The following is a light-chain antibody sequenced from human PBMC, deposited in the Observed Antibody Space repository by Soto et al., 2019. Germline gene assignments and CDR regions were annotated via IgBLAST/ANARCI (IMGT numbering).Light chain of an antibody. J-gene: IGLJ1*01. V-gene: IGLV2-14*01. CDR2: AVT. CDR3: SSYPNINTRACV. CDR1: SGDIGSYNR. Sequence: QSVLTQPASVSGSPGQSITISFTGTSGDIGSYNRVSWDQHHPGKAPKLIIYAVTDRPSGVSNRFSGSTSGNTASLTISGVQAEDESEYYCSSYPNINTRACVFGTGTQLTVL.